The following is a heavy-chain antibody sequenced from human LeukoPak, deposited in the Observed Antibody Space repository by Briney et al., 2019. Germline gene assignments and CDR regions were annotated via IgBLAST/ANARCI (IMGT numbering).Heavy chain of an antibody. Sequence: ASVKVSCKASGYTFTGYYMHWARQAPGQGLEWMGWINPNSGGTNYAQKFQGRVTMTRDTSISTAYMELSRLRSDDTAVYYCAREAFWGYCSSTSCPLGPDYWGQGTLVTVSS. CDR2: INPNSGGT. D-gene: IGHD2-2*01. CDR1: GYTFTGYY. V-gene: IGHV1-2*02. CDR3: AREAFWGYCSSTSCPLGPDY. J-gene: IGHJ4*02.